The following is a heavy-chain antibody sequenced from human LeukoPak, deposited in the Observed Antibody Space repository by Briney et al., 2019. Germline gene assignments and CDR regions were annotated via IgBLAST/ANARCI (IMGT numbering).Heavy chain of an antibody. D-gene: IGHD5-24*01. CDR2: ISFDENNK. J-gene: IGHJ4*02. CDR1: GFAFSNYP. V-gene: IGHV3-30-3*01. Sequence: QPGGSLRLSCAASGFAFSNYPMHWVRQAAGKGLEWVAIISFDENNKYYADSVKGRFTISRDNSKNTVYLQMNSLRTEDTALYSCARAREGRDGYNYVTMIYYSDYWGQGTLVTVSS. CDR3: ARAREGRDGYNYVTMIYYSDY.